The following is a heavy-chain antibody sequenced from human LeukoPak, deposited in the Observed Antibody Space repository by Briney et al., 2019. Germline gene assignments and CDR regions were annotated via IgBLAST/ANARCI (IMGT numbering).Heavy chain of an antibody. J-gene: IGHJ5*02. Sequence: GASVKVSCKASGYIFTGYGISWVRQAPGQGLEWMGWISAYNGNTNYAQKLQGRVTMTTDTSTSTAYMELRSLRSDDTAVYYCARVFDDLDFWFDPWGQGTLVTVSS. V-gene: IGHV1-18*01. CDR2: ISAYNGNT. CDR3: ARVFDDLDFWFDP. CDR1: GYIFTGYG. D-gene: IGHD3/OR15-3a*01.